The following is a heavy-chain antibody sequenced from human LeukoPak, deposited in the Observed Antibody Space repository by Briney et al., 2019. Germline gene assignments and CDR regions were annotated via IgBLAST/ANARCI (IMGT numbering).Heavy chain of an antibody. CDR1: GGTFSSYA. D-gene: IGHD5-18*01. J-gene: IGHJ6*02. Sequence: GASVKVSCRASGGTFSSYAISWVRQAPGQGLEWMGRIIPIFGIANYAQKFQGRVTITADKSTSTAYMELSSLRSEDTAVYYCAGEPDTAMAYGMDVWGQGTTVTVSS. CDR2: IIPIFGIA. CDR3: AGEPDTAMAYGMDV. V-gene: IGHV1-69*04.